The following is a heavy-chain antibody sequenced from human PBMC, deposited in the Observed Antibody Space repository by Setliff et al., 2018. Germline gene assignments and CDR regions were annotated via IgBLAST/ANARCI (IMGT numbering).Heavy chain of an antibody. CDR3: TSGYHGSGSAGYYGMDV. Sequence: PGGSLRLSCTASGFTFGDYAMSWVRQAPGKGLEWVGFIRSKAYGGTTEYAASVKGRFTISRDDSKSIAYLQMNSLKTEDTAVYYCTSGYHGSGSAGYYGMDVWGQGTTVTVSS. J-gene: IGHJ6*02. V-gene: IGHV3-49*04. CDR1: GFTFGDYA. CDR2: IRSKAYGGTT. D-gene: IGHD3-10*01.